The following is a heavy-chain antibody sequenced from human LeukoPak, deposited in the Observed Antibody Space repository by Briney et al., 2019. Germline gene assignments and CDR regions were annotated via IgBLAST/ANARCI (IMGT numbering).Heavy chain of an antibody. J-gene: IGHJ4*02. CDR2: IYYSGST. Sequence: SETLSLTCTVSGGSISSSSYYWGWIRQPPGKGLEWIGSIYYSGSTYYNPSLKSRVTISVDTSKNQFSLKLSSVTAADTAVYYCAYGGSLVDYWGQGTLVTVSS. CDR1: GGSISSSSYY. V-gene: IGHV4-39*07. D-gene: IGHD4-23*01. CDR3: AYGGSLVDY.